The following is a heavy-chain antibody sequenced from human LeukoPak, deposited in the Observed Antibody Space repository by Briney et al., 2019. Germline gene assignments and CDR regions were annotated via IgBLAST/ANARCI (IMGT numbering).Heavy chain of an antibody. D-gene: IGHD3-10*01. Sequence: PSETLSLTCTVSGGSISSSSYYWTWIRQPPGRGLEWIGSIYYSGSTTYNPSLKSRVTISIDTSKNQFSLKVRSVTAADTAVYYCARDLQTVYNRESFRWFDPWGQGTLVTVSS. CDR2: IYYSGST. CDR3: ARDLQTVYNRESFRWFDP. J-gene: IGHJ5*02. CDR1: GGSISSSSYY. V-gene: IGHV4-61*01.